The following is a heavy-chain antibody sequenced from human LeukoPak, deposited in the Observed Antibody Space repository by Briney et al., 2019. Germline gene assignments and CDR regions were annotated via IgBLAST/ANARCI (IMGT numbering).Heavy chain of an antibody. CDR2: INGDGSST. CDR1: GFTFSSYW. CDR3: ARRYCGSPSCVNWFDP. V-gene: IGHV3-74*01. J-gene: IGHJ5*02. D-gene: IGHD2-2*01. Sequence: GGSLRLSCAASGFTFSSYWMYWVRRAPGKGLVWVSRINGDGSSTSYADSVKGRFTISRDNAKNTLFLQMNSLRAEDTAVYYCARRYCGSPSCVNWFDPWGQGALVTVSS.